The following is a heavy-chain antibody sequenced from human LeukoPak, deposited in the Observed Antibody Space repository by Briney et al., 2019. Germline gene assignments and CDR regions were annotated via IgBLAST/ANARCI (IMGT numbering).Heavy chain of an antibody. CDR2: ISGSGGST. D-gene: IGHD3-10*01. CDR3: AKHLWRDLLWFGEGYYFGY. CDR1: GFTFSSYA. Sequence: GGSLRLSCAASGFTFSSYAMSWVRQAPGKGLEWVSTISGSGGSTYYADSVKGRFTISRDNSKNTLYLQVNSLRAEDAAVYYCAKHLWRDLLWFGEGYYFGYWGQGTLVTVSS. V-gene: IGHV3-23*01. J-gene: IGHJ4*02.